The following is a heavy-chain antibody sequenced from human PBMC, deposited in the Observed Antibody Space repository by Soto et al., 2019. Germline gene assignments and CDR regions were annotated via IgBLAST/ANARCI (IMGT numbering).Heavy chain of an antibody. CDR3: ARTTAVPNTLRSRYFFDY. J-gene: IGHJ4*02. V-gene: IGHV4-4*02. Sequence: SETLSLTCGVSGGTVASSHWWSWVRQSPGRGLEWIGYVYYSGTTNYNPSLKSRVTISVDLSKNQFSLRLSSVTTADTALYYCARTTAVPNTLRSRYFFDYWGQGTLVTVSS. CDR1: GGTVASSHW. D-gene: IGHD4-17*01. CDR2: VYYSGTT.